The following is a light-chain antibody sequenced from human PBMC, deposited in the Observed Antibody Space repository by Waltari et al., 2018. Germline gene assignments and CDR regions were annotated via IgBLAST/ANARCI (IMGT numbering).Light chain of an antibody. CDR3: QQYYSTPPT. CDR2: WAS. CDR1: QSVLYSSNNKNY. V-gene: IGKV4-1*01. Sequence: DIVMTQSPDSLAVSLGERATINCKSSQSVLYSSNNKNYLAWYQQKPGQPPKLLICWASIRASGVPYRFSGSGSGTDFTLTISSLQAEDVAVYYCQQYYSTPPTFGQGTKVEIK. J-gene: IGKJ1*01.